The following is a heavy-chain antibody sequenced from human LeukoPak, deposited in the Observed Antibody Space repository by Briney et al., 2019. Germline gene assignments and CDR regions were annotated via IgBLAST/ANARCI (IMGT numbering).Heavy chain of an antibody. CDR3: AKDREGTIADYFDY. Sequence: GGSLRLSCAASGFTFSSYAMSWVRQAPGKWLEWVSSIISSGGSTYYADSVKGRLTISRDNCNNTLYLQMNSMRGEDTAVYYCAKDREGTIADYFDYWGQGTLVTVSS. J-gene: IGHJ4*02. CDR1: GFTFSSYA. D-gene: IGHD1-7*01. V-gene: IGHV3-23*01. CDR2: IISSGGST.